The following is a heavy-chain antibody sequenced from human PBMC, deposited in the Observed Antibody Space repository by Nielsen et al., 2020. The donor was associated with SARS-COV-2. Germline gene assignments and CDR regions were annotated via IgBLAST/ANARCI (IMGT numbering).Heavy chain of an antibody. V-gene: IGHV3-21*01. D-gene: IGHD3-10*01. Sequence: GESLKISCAASGFTLSSYTMNWVRQAPGKGLEWISSIDTSGPNIYYADSVKGRFTISRDNAKNSLYLQMNSLRDEDTAIYYCATNPGSGSWGQGTLVIVSS. CDR2: IDTSGPNI. J-gene: IGHJ4*02. CDR1: GFTLSSYT. CDR3: ATNPGSGS.